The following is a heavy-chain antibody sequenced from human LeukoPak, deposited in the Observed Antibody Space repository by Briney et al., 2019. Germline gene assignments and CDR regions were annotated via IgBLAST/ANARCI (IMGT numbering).Heavy chain of an antibody. Sequence: GGSLRPSWAPSAFTFISYSMNWVRQAPGKGLEWVSSISSSSYIYYADSVKGRFTISRDNAKNSLYLQMNSLRAEDTAVYYCVRGRSWYYDSSGYYLDYWGQGTLVTVSS. D-gene: IGHD3-22*01. CDR3: VRGRSWYYDSSGYYLDY. J-gene: IGHJ4*02. CDR1: AFTFISYS. V-gene: IGHV3-21*01. CDR2: ISSSSYI.